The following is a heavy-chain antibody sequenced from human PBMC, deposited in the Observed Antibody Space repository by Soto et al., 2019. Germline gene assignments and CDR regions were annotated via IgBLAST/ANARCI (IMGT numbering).Heavy chain of an antibody. CDR2: IVVGSGNT. CDR3: AAGRGDYSSGYYYGPY. Sequence: SVKVSFKASRFTFTSSAVQWVRQARGQRLEWIGWIVVGSGNTNYAQKFQERVTITRDMSTSTAYMELSSLRSEDTAVYYCAAGRGDYSSGYYYGPYWGQGTLVTVSS. J-gene: IGHJ4*02. D-gene: IGHD3-22*01. V-gene: IGHV1-58*01. CDR1: RFTFTSSA.